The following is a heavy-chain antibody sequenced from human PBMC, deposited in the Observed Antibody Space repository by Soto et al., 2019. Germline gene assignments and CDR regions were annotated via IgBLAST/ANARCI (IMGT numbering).Heavy chain of an antibody. CDR2: TYYRTNWHN. V-gene: IGHV6-1*01. CDR3: ARDRAQYGMDV. CDR1: GDSVSSKSGA. J-gene: IGHJ6*02. D-gene: IGHD3-10*01. Sequence: QVQLQQSGPRLVKPSQTLSLTCAISGDSVSSKSGAWNWIRQSPSRGLEWLGRTYYRTNWHNDSAVSVRSRIIINPDTSKSPFSLQLHSVTPADTAVYYCARDRAQYGMDVWGQGTTVTVSS.